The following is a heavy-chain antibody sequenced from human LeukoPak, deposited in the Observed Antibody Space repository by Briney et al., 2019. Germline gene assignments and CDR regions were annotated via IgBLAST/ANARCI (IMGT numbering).Heavy chain of an antibody. CDR3: ARDFLHVYYYDSSGYVRGAFDI. J-gene: IGHJ3*02. V-gene: IGHV1-2*02. CDR2: INPNSGGT. CDR1: GYTFTGYY. Sequence: ASVKVSCKASGYTFTGYYMHWVRQAPGQGLEWMGWINPNSGGTKSTQKFQGRVTMTRDTSISTAYMELSRLRSDDTAVYYCARDFLHVYYYDSSGYVRGAFDIWGQGTMVTVSS. D-gene: IGHD3-22*01.